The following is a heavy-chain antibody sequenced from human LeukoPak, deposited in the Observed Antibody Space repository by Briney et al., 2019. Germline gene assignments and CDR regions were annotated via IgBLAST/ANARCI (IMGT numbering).Heavy chain of an antibody. J-gene: IGHJ4*02. V-gene: IGHV3-30-3*01. CDR2: ISYDGSNK. Sequence: PGRSLRLSCAAPGFTFSSYAMHWVRQAPGKGLEWVAVISYDGSNKYYADSVKGRFTISRDNSKNTLYLQMNSLRAEDTAVYYCARAETGYTRTPVDYWGQGALVTVSS. D-gene: IGHD1-1*01. CDR1: GFTFSSYA. CDR3: ARAETGYTRTPVDY.